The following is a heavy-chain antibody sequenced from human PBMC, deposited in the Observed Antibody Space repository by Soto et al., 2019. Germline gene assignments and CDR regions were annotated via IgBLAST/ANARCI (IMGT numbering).Heavy chain of an antibody. J-gene: IGHJ4*02. Sequence: ASVKVSCKASGYTFTSYDINWVRQATGQGLEWMGWMNPNSGNTGYAQKFQGRVTMTRNTSISTAYMELSSLRSEDTAVYYCAKDFPADIVGAPKANYFDYRGQGTLVTVSS. CDR1: GYTFTSYD. CDR3: AKDFPADIVGAPKANYFDY. CDR2: MNPNSGNT. D-gene: IGHD1-26*01. V-gene: IGHV1-8*01.